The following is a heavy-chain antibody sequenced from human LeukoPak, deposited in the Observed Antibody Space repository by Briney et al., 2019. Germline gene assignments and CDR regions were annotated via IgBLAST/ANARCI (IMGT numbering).Heavy chain of an antibody. CDR1: GGSISSYY. D-gene: IGHD3-10*01. V-gene: IGHV4-59*01. Sequence: ETLSLTCTVSGGSISSYYWSWIRQPPGKGLEWIGYIYYSGSTNYNPSLKSRVTISVDTSKNQFSLKLSSVTAADTAVYYCAREVGGSGSYYSSGPYYFDYWGQGTLVTVSS. CDR2: IYYSGST. J-gene: IGHJ4*02. CDR3: AREVGGSGSYYSSGPYYFDY.